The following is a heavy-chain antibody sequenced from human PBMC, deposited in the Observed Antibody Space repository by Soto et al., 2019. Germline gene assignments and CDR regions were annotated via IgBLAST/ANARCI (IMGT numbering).Heavy chain of an antibody. J-gene: IGHJ4*02. CDR1: GDTFTDYY. Sequence: QVQLMQSGAEVKKPGASVKVSGKASGDTFTDYYIHWVRQAPGQGLECMGTVNPSGGHTTYAQHFLGRVTMTRDTSTSTPYMELTSLTSEDTAVYYCARGGHVVVVTAALDYWGQGTLVTVSS. CDR3: ARGGHVVVVTAALDY. CDR2: VNPSGGHT. D-gene: IGHD2-21*02. V-gene: IGHV1-46*01.